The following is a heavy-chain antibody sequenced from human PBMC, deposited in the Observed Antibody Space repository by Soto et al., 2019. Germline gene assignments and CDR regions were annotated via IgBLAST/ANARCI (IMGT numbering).Heavy chain of an antibody. CDR3: GRGLDGRWLVIDS. Sequence: SETLYLTCTVSGDSISSSSSYWGWIRQPPGKGLEWIGSIYYTGTTYYNPSLKSRVTITVDTSKKQLSMKLTSVTAADTAVYYCGRGLDGRWLVIDSWGQGTLVTVS. V-gene: IGHV4-39*01. J-gene: IGHJ4*02. CDR2: IYYTGTT. D-gene: IGHD6-6*01. CDR1: GDSISSSSSY.